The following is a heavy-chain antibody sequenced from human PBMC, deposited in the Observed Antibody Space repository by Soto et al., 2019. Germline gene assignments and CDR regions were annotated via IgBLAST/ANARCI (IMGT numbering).Heavy chain of an antibody. D-gene: IGHD2-21*02. V-gene: IGHV1-18*01. Sequence: QVQLVQSGGEVKKPGASVKVSCKASGYTFTSYGISWVRQAPGQGLEWMGWISGYNGKTNYAQKVQDRVTRTTDTSTSTVYMELRRLRSDDTAVYYCAREGDVPYYYCGMDVWGQGTTVTVSS. CDR2: ISGYNGKT. J-gene: IGHJ6*02. CDR3: AREGDVPYYYCGMDV. CDR1: GYTFTSYG.